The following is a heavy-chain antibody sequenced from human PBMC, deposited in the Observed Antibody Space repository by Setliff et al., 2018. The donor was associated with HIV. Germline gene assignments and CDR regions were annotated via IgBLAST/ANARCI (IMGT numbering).Heavy chain of an antibody. CDR3: ARFPLLHKNAFDI. V-gene: IGHV4-59*01. D-gene: IGHD2-15*01. Sequence: KPSETLSLTCTVSGGSISSNYWSWTRQPPGKGLEWIGHIYYSGSTNCNPSLKSRVTISVDTSRNQFSLNLSSVTAADTAVYYCARFPLLHKNAFDIWGQGTMVTVSS. CDR2: IYYSGST. J-gene: IGHJ3*02. CDR1: GGSISSNY.